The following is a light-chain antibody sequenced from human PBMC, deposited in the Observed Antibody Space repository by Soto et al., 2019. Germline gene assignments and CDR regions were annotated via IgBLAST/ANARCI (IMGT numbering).Light chain of an antibody. V-gene: IGLV2-14*03. Sequence: QSVLTQPASVSGSPGQSITIFCTGTSSDVGGYNYVSWYQQRPGKPPKLMIYDVTNRPSGVSNRFSGSKSGSTAYLTISGLQSEDEGDYYCSSYTNRNTVVFGGGTKLTVL. CDR3: SSYTNRNTVV. CDR2: DVT. J-gene: IGLJ3*02. CDR1: SSDVGGYNY.